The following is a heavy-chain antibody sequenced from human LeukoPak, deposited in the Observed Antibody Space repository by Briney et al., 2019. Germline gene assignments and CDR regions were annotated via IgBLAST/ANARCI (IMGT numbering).Heavy chain of an antibody. CDR2: MYYSGST. D-gene: IGHD3-22*01. Sequence: SETLSLTCTVSGGSISSGDYYWSWIRQPPGKGLEWIAYMYYSGSTYYNPSLKSRVTMSADTSKNQLSLKLSSVTAADTAVYYCARPYYYDSRIDPRGQGILVTVSS. CDR1: GGSISSGDYY. V-gene: IGHV4-30-4*01. CDR3: ARPYYYDSRIDP. J-gene: IGHJ5*02.